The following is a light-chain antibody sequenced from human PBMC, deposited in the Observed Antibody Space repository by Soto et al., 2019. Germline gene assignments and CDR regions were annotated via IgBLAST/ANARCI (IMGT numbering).Light chain of an antibody. CDR3: QSYDSSLSGFYV. J-gene: IGLJ1*01. V-gene: IGLV1-40*01. CDR2: GNS. CDR1: SSNIGAGYD. Sequence: QSVLTHPLSVSGAPGQSVTIFCTGSSSNIGAGYDVHWYQQLPGTAPKLLIYGNSNRPSGVPDRFSGSKSGTSASLAITGLQAEDEADYYCQSYDSSLSGFYVFGTGTKVTVL.